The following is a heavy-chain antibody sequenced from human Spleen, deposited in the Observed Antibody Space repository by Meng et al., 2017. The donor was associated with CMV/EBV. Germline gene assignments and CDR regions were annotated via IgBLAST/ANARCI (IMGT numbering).Heavy chain of an antibody. V-gene: IGHV1-69*02. CDR1: GGTFSSYT. J-gene: IGHJ5*02. CDR2: IIPILGIA. D-gene: IGHD6-6*01. CDR3: ARASIERGFDP. Sequence: SCHASGGTFSSYTISWVRQAPGQGLEWMGRIIPILGIANYAQKFQGRVTITADKSTSTAYMELSSLRSEDTAVYYCARASIERGFDPWGQGTLVTVSS.